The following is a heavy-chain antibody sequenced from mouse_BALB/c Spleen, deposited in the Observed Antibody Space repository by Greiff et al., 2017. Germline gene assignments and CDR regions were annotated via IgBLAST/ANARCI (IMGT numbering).Heavy chain of an antibody. V-gene: IGHV14-3*02. CDR2: IDPANGNT. D-gene: IGHD1-1*01. Sequence: EAQLQQSGAELVKPGASVKLSCTASGFNIKDTYMHWVKQRPEQGLEWIGRIDPANGNTNYDPKFQGKATITADTSSNTAYLQLSSLTSEDTAVYYCARAATVVAKDDWGQGTTLTVSS. CDR3: ARAATVVAKDD. J-gene: IGHJ2*01. CDR1: GFNIKDTY.